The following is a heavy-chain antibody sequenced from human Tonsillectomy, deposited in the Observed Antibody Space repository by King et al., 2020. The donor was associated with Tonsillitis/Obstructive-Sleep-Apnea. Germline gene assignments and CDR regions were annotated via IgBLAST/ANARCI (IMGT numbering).Heavy chain of an antibody. J-gene: IGHJ5*02. V-gene: IGHV3-66*01. Sequence: VQLVESGGGLVQPGGSLRLSCAASGFTVSSNYMSWVRQAPGKGLEWVSVIYSGGSTYYADSVKGRFTISRDNSKNTLYLQMNSLRAEDTAVYYCARVRSTYGYWPPNWFDPWGQGTLVTVSS. D-gene: IGHD2-8*02. CDR3: ARVRSTYGYWPPNWFDP. CDR1: GFTVSSNY. CDR2: IYSGGST.